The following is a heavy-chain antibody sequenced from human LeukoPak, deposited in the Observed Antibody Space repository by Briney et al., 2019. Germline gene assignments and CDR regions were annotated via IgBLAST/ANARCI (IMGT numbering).Heavy chain of an antibody. D-gene: IGHD1-1*01. Sequence: SETLSLTCTVSGGSISSYYWSWIRQPPGKGLEWIGYIYYSGSTNYNPSLKSRVTTSVDTSKNQFSLKLSSVTATDTAVYYCARGLQLYYFDYWGQGTLVTVSS. J-gene: IGHJ4*02. CDR3: ARGLQLYYFDY. V-gene: IGHV4-59*01. CDR2: IYYSGST. CDR1: GGSISSYY.